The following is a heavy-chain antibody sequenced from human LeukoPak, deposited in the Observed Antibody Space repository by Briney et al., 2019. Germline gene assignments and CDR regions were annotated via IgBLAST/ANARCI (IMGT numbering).Heavy chain of an antibody. CDR3: GRDGAGTQAWVEFDP. D-gene: IGHD3-10*01. CDR2: IYADGTT. V-gene: IGHV3-66*02. CDR1: GFTVTNNY. J-gene: IGHJ5*02. Sequence: GGSLRLSCAASGFTVTNNYRSWVRQAPRQGLEWVSLIYADGTTHYADSVKGRFTISKDTSQNTVYLQMNSLRAEATAMYYCGRDGAGTQAWVEFDPWGQGTLVTVSS.